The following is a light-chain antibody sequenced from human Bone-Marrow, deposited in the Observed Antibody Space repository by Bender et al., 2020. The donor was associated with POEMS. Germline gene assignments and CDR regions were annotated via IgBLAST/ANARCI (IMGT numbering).Light chain of an antibody. CDR1: ALPKQY. V-gene: IGLV3-25*03. CDR2: KDT. CDR3: QSADSSGSYVV. J-gene: IGLJ2*01. Sequence: SYELTQSPSVSVSPGQTARITCSGDALPKQYAYWYQQKPGQAPVLLTYKDTQRPSGIPERFSGSTSGTTVTLTISGVQAEDEADYYRQSADSSGSYVVFGGGTKLTVL.